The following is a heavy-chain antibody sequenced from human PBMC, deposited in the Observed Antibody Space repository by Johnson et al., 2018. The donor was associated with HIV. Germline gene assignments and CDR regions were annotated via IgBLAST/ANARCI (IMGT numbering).Heavy chain of an antibody. D-gene: IGHD6-13*01. V-gene: IGHV3-30-3*01. CDR1: GFTFSSYA. CDR3: ARGGYSTILDAFDI. CDR2: ISYDGSNK. J-gene: IGHJ3*02. Sequence: VQLVESGGGVVQPGRSLRLSCAASGFTFSSYAMHWVRQAPGKGLEWVAVISYDGSNKYYADSVQGRFTISRDNSKNTLYLQMNSLRAEDTAVYYCARGGYSTILDAFDIWGQGTMVTVSS.